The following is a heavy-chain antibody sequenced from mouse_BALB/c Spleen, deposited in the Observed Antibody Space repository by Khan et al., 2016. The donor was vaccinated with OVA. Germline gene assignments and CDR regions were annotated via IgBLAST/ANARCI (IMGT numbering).Heavy chain of an antibody. V-gene: IGHV2-3*01. CDR1: GFSLTSYG. Sequence: VQLQESGPGLVAPSQSLSITCTVSGFSLTSYGVSWVRQPPGKGLEWLGVIWGDGSTNYYSAPISRLSISKDNSKSQLFFKLNSLQTDDAATYYCAKMGSFDYWGQCPTLTISS. CDR3: AKMGSFDY. J-gene: IGHJ2*01. D-gene: IGHD4-1*01. CDR2: IWGDGST.